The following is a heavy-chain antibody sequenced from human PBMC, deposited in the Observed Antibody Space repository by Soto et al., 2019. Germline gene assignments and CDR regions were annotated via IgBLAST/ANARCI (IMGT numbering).Heavy chain of an antibody. V-gene: IGHV3-21*01. CDR1: GFTFSSYS. CDR2: ISSSSSYI. D-gene: IGHD6-19*01. CDR3: ARDLGAGGGWYTHGERRYFDL. Sequence: GGSLRLSCAASGFTFSSYSMNWVRQAPGKGLEWVSSISSSSSYIYYADSVKGRFTISRDNAKNSLYLQMNSLRAEDTAVYYCARDLGAGGGWYTHGERRYFDLWGRGTLVTVSS. J-gene: IGHJ2*01.